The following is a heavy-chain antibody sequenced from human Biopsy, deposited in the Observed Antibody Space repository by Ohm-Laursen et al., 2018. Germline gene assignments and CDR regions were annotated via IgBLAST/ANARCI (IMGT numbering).Heavy chain of an antibody. D-gene: IGHD2-21*02. CDR1: GYTFTSYE. V-gene: IGHV1-46*01. J-gene: IGHJ4*02. CDR2: INPGGNST. Sequence: ASVKVSCKASGYTFTSYEINWVRQAPGQGLEWMGIINPGGNSTAYTQNFQGRVTITRDMSTSTAYMELSSLRSEDTAVYYCASRPNCGGDCSSGFDYWGQGTLVTVSS. CDR3: ASRPNCGGDCSSGFDY.